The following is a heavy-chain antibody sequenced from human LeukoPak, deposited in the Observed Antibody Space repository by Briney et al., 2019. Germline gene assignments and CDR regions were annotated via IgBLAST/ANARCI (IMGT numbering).Heavy chain of an antibody. D-gene: IGHD3-10*01. V-gene: IGHV2-5*02. CDR2: IYWDDDK. CDR1: GFSLSTSGVG. CDR3: AHNDYYGSGSYYNAPYYFDY. Sequence: ESGPTLVKPTQTLTLTCTFSGFSLSTSGVGVGWIRQPPGKALEWLALIYWDDDKRYSPSLKSRLTITKDTSKNQVVLTMTNMDPVDTATYYCAHNDYYGSGSYYNAPYYFDYWGQGTLVTVSS. J-gene: IGHJ4*02.